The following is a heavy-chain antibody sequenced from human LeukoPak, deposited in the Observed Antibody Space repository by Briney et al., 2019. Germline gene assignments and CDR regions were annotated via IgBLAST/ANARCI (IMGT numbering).Heavy chain of an antibody. Sequence: KPGGSLRLSCAAYGFTFSDYYMSWIRQAPGKGLEWVSYISSSGSTIYYADSVKGRFTISRDNAKNSLYLQMNSLRAEDTAVYYCARAGNLYCSSTSCSFDYWGQGTLVTVSS. D-gene: IGHD2-2*01. CDR1: GFTFSDYY. CDR2: ISSSGSTI. CDR3: ARAGNLYCSSTSCSFDY. V-gene: IGHV3-11*04. J-gene: IGHJ4*02.